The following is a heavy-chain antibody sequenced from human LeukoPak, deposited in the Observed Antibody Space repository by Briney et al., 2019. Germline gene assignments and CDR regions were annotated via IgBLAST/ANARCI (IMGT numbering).Heavy chain of an antibody. CDR3: ARASPVRAGDY. D-gene: IGHD6-19*01. Sequence: GASVTVSCKASGYTFTGYYMHWVRQAPGQGLEWMGRLTPSSGDTNFAQKFQGRVTMTRDTSISTAYMELSRLTSDDTAVYYCARASPVRAGDYWGQGTLVTVSA. CDR1: GYTFTGYY. J-gene: IGHJ4*02. CDR2: LTPSSGDT. V-gene: IGHV1-2*06.